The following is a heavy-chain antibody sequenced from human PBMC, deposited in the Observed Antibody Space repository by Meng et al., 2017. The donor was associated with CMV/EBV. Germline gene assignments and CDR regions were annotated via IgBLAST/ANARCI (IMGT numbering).Heavy chain of an antibody. Sequence: GGSLRLSCAASGFTFSSYGMHWVRQAPGKGLEWVAFIRYDGSNKYYADSVKGRFTISRDNSKNTLYLQMNSLRAEDTAVYYCARNYVPAAISGDAFDIWGQGTMVTVSS. D-gene: IGHD2-2*01. CDR2: IRYDGSNK. CDR1: GFTFSSYG. J-gene: IGHJ3*02. V-gene: IGHV3-30*02. CDR3: ARNYVPAAISGDAFDI.